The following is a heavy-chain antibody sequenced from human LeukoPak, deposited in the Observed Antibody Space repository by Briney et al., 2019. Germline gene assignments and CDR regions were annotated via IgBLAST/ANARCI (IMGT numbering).Heavy chain of an antibody. CDR1: GFTFSSYG. Sequence: GGSLRLSCAASGFTFSSYGMSWVRQAPGKGLEWVAVISYDGSNKYYADSVKGRFTISRDNSKNTLYLQMNSLRAADTAVYYCAKASGWYVGYFDYWGQGTLVTVSS. CDR2: ISYDGSNK. D-gene: IGHD6-19*01. V-gene: IGHV3-30*18. CDR3: AKASGWYVGYFDY. J-gene: IGHJ4*02.